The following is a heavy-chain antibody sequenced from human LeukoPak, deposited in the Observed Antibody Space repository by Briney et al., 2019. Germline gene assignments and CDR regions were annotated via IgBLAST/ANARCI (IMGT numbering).Heavy chain of an antibody. D-gene: IGHD3-10*01. V-gene: IGHV3-30*18. CDR1: GFTFSSYG. CDR3: AKDSGRTYYYGSGSYYNH. CDR2: ISYDGSNK. Sequence: GGSLRLSCAASGFTFSSYGMHWVRQAPGKGLEWVAVISYDGSNKYYADSVKGRFTISRDNSKNTLYLQMNSLRAEDTAVYYCAKDSGRTYYYGSGSYYNHWGQGTLVTVSS. J-gene: IGHJ5*02.